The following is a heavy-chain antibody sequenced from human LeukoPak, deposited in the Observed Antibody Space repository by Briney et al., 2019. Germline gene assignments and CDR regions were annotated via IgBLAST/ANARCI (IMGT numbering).Heavy chain of an antibody. CDR3: AKSKEDCCGSFDP. V-gene: IGHV3-23*01. CDR1: GFTFSNYA. D-gene: IGHD2-15*01. J-gene: IGHJ5*02. CDR2: ISASTSNT. Sequence: PGGSLCPSRPASGFTFSNYAMSWVRHSPGKGLEWVSDISASTSNTYYADSVRGRFTISRDISKNTLYLQMNSLRVEDTAVYYCAKSKEDCCGSFDPWGQGTLVTVSS.